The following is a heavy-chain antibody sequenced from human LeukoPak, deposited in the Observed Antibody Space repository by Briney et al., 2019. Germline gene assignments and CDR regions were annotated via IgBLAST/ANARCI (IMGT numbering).Heavy chain of an antibody. CDR3: AREDCSGGSCYGGFDC. D-gene: IGHD2-15*01. V-gene: IGHV3-66*01. J-gene: IGHJ4*02. CDR2: ISSAGTT. CDR1: GFTVSSSY. Sequence: PGGSLRLSCAASGFTVSSSYMSWVRQAPGKGLEWVSIISSAGTTYYADSVKGRFTISRDNSKNTVYLQVNSLRDEDTAVYYCAREDCSGGSCYGGFDCWGQGTLVTVSS.